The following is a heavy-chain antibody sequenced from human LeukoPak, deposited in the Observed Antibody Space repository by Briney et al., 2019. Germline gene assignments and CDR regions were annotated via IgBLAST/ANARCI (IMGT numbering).Heavy chain of an antibody. V-gene: IGHV4-59*01. CDR1: GGSISSYY. Sequence: SETLSLTCTVSGGSISSYYWSWIRQPPGKGLEWIGYIYYSGSTNYNPSLKSRVTISVDTSKNQFSLKLSSVTAADTAVYYCARGPQWFGELLYPIHPFDYWGQGTLVTVSS. CDR3: ARGPQWFGELLYPIHPFDY. D-gene: IGHD3-10*01. J-gene: IGHJ4*02. CDR2: IYYSGST.